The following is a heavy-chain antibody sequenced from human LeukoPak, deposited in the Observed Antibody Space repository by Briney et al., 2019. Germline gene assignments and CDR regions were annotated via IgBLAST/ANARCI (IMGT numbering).Heavy chain of an antibody. CDR1: GFTFSDYY. D-gene: IGHD2-2*01. J-gene: IGHJ5*02. Sequence: PGGSLGLSCAASGFTFSDYYMSWIRQAPGKGLEWVSYISSSGSTIYYADSVKGRFTISRDNAKNSLYLQMNSLRAEDTAVYYCARVAAPVVVVPAALNWFDPWGQGTLVTVSS. V-gene: IGHV3-11*01. CDR2: ISSSGSTI. CDR3: ARVAAPVVVVPAALNWFDP.